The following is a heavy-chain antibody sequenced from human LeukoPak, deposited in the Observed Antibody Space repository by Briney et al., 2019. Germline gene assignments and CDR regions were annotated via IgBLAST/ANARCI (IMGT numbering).Heavy chain of an antibody. J-gene: IGHJ4*02. Sequence: ASETLSLTCTVSGGSISSGDYYWSWIRQPPGKGLEWIGYIYYSGSTYYNPSLKSRVTISVDTSKNQFSLKLSSVTAADTAVYYCARERYCSSTSCSDYWGQGTLVTVSS. V-gene: IGHV4-30-4*08. D-gene: IGHD2-2*01. CDR2: IYYSGST. CDR3: ARERYCSSTSCSDY. CDR1: GGSISSGDYY.